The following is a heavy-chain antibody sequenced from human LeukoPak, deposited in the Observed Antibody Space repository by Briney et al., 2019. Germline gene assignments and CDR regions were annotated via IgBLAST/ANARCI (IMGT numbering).Heavy chain of an antibody. D-gene: IGHD3-16*01. CDR2: IYSGGST. V-gene: IGHV3-53*01. Sequence: GGSLRLSCAASGFTVSSNYMSWVRQAPGKGLEWVSVIYSGGSTYYADSVKGRFTISRDNSKNTLYLQMNSLRAEDTAVYYCARGPYVPDYYYYYMDVWGKGTTVTVSS. CDR1: GFTVSSNY. CDR3: ARGPYVPDYYYYYMDV. J-gene: IGHJ6*03.